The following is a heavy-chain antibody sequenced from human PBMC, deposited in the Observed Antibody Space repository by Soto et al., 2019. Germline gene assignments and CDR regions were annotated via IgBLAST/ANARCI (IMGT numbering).Heavy chain of an antibody. V-gene: IGHV3-30*18. J-gene: IGHJ4*02. Sequence: QVQLVESGGGVVQPGRSLRLSCAASGFTFSSYGMHWVRQAPGKGLEWVAVISYDGSNKYYADSVKGRFTISRDNPKNTLYLQMNSLRAEDTAVYYCAKDRIMITFGEVDYWGQGTLVTVSS. D-gene: IGHD3-16*01. CDR1: GFTFSSYG. CDR2: ISYDGSNK. CDR3: AKDRIMITFGEVDY.